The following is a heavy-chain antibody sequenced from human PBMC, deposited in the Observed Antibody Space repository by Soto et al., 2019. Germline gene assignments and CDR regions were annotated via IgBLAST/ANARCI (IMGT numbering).Heavy chain of an antibody. Sequence: PGGSLRLSCAASGFIFNSYEMNWVRQAPGKGLEWVSYISSSGSSKYYADSVKGRFTISRDNAKKSLYLQMNGLRAEDTAVYYCARGNILDFWGRGXMVTVYS. CDR3: ARGNILDF. J-gene: IGHJ4*02. CDR1: GFIFNSYE. D-gene: IGHD4-4*01. V-gene: IGHV3-48*03. CDR2: ISSSGSSK.